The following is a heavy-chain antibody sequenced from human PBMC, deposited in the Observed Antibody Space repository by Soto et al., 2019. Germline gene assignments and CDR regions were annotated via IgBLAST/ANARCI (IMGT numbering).Heavy chain of an antibody. CDR2: LYDVGGS. CDR1: GLTVSGKKY. V-gene: IGHV3-53*01. J-gene: IGHJ3*01. Sequence: DVQLVESGGGLIQPGESLRLSCAAFGLTVSGKKYVAWVRQAPGKGLEWVSALYDVGGSFYADSVKGRFTTSSDSSKTTVYLQMNGLRHDDTAVYYCASWHEREHAYDVWGQGTTVTVSS. CDR3: ASWHEREHAYDV. D-gene: IGHD1-1*01.